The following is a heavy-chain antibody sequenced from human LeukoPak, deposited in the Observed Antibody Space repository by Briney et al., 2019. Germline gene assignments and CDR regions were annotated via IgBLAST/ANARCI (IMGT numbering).Heavy chain of an antibody. CDR1: GGSFSAYY. Sequence: SETLSLTCAVYGGSFSAYYWSWIRQSAGKGLEWIGRIYASGGTNYNPSLKSRVTISVDTSKNQFSLRLSSVTAADTAVYYCARSGYSNFDYWGQGTLVTVSS. V-gene: IGHV4-59*10. CDR3: ARSGYSNFDY. CDR2: IYASGGT. J-gene: IGHJ4*02. D-gene: IGHD3-3*01.